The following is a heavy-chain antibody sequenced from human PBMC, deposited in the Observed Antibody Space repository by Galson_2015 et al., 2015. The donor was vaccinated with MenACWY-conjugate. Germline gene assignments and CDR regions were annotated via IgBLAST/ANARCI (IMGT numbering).Heavy chain of an antibody. V-gene: IGHV5-51*01. Sequence: QSGAEVKKPGESLTISCKGSGYSFPSYWIGWVRQMPGKGLEWMEIIYPGDSDTRYSPSFQGQVTISADKSISTAYLQWSSLKASDTVMYYCARQGIAAAGPGNWFDPWGQGTLVTVSS. CDR3: ARQGIAAAGPGNWFDP. D-gene: IGHD6-13*01. J-gene: IGHJ5*02. CDR2: IYPGDSDT. CDR1: GYSFPSYW.